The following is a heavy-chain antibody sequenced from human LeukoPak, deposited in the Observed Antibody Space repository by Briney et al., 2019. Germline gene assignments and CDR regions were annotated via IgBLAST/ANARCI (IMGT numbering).Heavy chain of an antibody. D-gene: IGHD1-20*01. CDR2: ISSSGGNT. J-gene: IGHJ4*02. CDR1: GFTFNSYD. Sequence: GRSLRLSCAASGFTFNSYDLSWATQAPGKGLEEVSTISSSGGNTYYADSVRGRLTSSRQNAKNTLGLEMNSLRTEDSAVYYGGKATVLTGWFDYWGEGTLVTVSS. CDR3: GKATVLTGWFDY. V-gene: IGHV3-23*01.